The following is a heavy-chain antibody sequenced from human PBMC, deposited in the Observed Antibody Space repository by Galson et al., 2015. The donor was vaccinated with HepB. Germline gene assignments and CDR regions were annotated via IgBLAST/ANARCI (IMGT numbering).Heavy chain of an antibody. V-gene: IGHV3-33*01. CDR3: ARMGQI. D-gene: IGHD5-24*01. J-gene: IGHJ3*02. Sequence: LRLSCAASGFIFSSYGMHWVRQTPGKGLEWVAVIWYDGTKKYYADYVNGRFTISRDNSKHTLYLQMNTLRAEDTGIYYCARMGQIWGQGTMVTVSP. CDR2: IWYDGTKK. CDR1: GFIFSSYG.